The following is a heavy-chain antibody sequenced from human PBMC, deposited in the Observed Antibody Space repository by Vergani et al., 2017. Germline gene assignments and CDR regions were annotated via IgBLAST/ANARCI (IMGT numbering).Heavy chain of an antibody. CDR3: ARVLATVVTYVDY. Sequence: QVKLQESGPGLAKPSQTLSLTCTVSGGPISSGGYYWSWIRQHPGKGLEWIGYIYYSGSTYYNPSLKSRVTISVDTAKNQFSLKLSSVTAADTAVYYCARVLATVVTYVDYWGQGTLVTVSS. CDR1: GGPISSGGYY. J-gene: IGHJ4*02. V-gene: IGHV4-31*03. CDR2: IYYSGST. D-gene: IGHD4-23*01.